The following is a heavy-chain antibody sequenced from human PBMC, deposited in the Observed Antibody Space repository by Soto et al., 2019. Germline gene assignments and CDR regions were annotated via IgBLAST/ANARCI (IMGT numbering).Heavy chain of an antibody. CDR3: AREDETNYGDYYYYYGMDV. D-gene: IGHD4-17*01. J-gene: IGHJ6*02. CDR2: MNPNSGNT. CDR1: GYTFTSYD. Sequence: GASVKVSCKASGYTFTSYDINWVLQATGQGLEWMGWMNPNSGNTGYAQKFQGRVTMTRNTSISTAYMELSSLRSEDTAVYYCAREDETNYGDYYYYYGMDVWGQGTTVTVSS. V-gene: IGHV1-8*01.